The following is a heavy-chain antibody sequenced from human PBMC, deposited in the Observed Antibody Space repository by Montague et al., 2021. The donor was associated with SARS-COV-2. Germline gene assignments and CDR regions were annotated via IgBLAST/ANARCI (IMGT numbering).Heavy chain of an antibody. D-gene: IGHD5-18*01. Sequence: SETRSLTCTVSGGSISSSSYYWGWIRQPPGKGLERIGSIYYSGSTYYNPSLKSRVTISVDTSKNQFSLKLSSVTAADTAVYYCARGIRRTWIQLWVRSGFDYWGQGTLVTVSS. CDR1: GGSISSSSYY. J-gene: IGHJ4*02. V-gene: IGHV4-39*07. CDR2: IYYSGST. CDR3: ARGIRRTWIQLWVRSGFDY.